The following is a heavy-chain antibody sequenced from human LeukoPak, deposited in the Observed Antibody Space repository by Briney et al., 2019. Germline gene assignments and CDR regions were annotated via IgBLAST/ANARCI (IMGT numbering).Heavy chain of an antibody. CDR2: IYYSGST. V-gene: IGHV4-59*01. D-gene: IGHD3-10*01. J-gene: IGHJ4*02. CDR1: GGSISSYY. CDR3: AREKQRRLLWFGELGEYYFDY. Sequence: PSETLSLTCTVSGGSISSYYWSWIRQPPGKGLEWIGYIYYSGSTNYNPSLKSRVTISVDTSKNQFSLKLSSVTAADTAVYYCAREKQRRLLWFGELGEYYFDYWGQGTLVTVSS.